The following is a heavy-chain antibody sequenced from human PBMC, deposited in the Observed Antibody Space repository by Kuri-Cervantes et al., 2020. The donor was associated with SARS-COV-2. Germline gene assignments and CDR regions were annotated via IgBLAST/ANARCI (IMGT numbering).Heavy chain of an antibody. CDR2: IYYSGST. J-gene: IGHJ6*03. V-gene: IGHV4-59*12. Sequence: SETLSLTCTVSGGSISSYYGSWIRQPPGKGLEYIGYIYYSGSTNYNPSLKSRVTISVDTSKNQFSLKLSSVTAADTAVYYCARATAMAPYYYYYYYMDVWGKGTTVTVSS. CDR3: ARATAMAPYYYYYYYMDV. CDR1: GGSISSYY. D-gene: IGHD5-18*01.